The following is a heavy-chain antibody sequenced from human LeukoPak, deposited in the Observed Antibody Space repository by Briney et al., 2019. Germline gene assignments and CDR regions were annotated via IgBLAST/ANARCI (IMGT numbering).Heavy chain of an antibody. Sequence: GGSLRLSCAASGFTFSSYWMSWVRQAPGKGLEWVANIKQDGSEKYYVDSVKGRFTISRANTKNSLYLQMNSLRAEDTAVYYCARDRGYGDYESAFDIWGQGTMVTVSS. D-gene: IGHD4-17*01. CDR3: ARDRGYGDYESAFDI. J-gene: IGHJ3*02. V-gene: IGHV3-7*01. CDR1: GFTFSSYW. CDR2: IKQDGSEK.